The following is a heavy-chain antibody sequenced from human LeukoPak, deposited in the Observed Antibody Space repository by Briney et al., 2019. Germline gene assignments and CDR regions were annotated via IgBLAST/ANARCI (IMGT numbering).Heavy chain of an antibody. V-gene: IGHV1-18*01. CDR2: ISAYTGNT. J-gene: IGHJ4*02. D-gene: IGHD3-22*01. CDR3: VRVLLDYYDSSPASPLSFDY. CDR1: GYTFTSYG. Sequence: GASVKVSCKASGYTFTSYGISWVRQAPGQGLEWMGWISAYTGNTKYTQKLQGRVTMTTDTSTSTAYMELRSLRSDDTAVYYCVRVLLDYYDSSPASPLSFDYWGQGTLVTVSS.